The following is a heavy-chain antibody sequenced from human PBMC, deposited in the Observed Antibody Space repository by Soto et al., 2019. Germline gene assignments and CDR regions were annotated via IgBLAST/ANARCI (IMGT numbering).Heavy chain of an antibody. CDR2: ISAYNGNT. CDR1: GYTFTSYG. D-gene: IGHD3-22*01. V-gene: IGHV1-18*01. Sequence: ASVKVSCKASGYTFTSYGMSWVRQAPGQGLEWMGWISAYNGNTNYAQKLQGRVTMTTDTSTSTAYMELRSLRSDDTAVYYCARATYYYDSSGYYFHYFDYWGQRTLVTVSS. J-gene: IGHJ4*02. CDR3: ARATYYYDSSGYYFHYFDY.